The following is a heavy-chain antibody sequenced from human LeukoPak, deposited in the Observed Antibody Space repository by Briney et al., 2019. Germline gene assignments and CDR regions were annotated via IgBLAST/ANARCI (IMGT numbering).Heavy chain of an antibody. CDR1: GYTFSGYY. V-gene: IGHV1-2*04. Sequence: ASVKVSCMASGYTFSGYYVHGVRQAPGQGLEWMGRINPNGDGTNYAQKFQGWVTMTRDTSMSTAYMELSRLSSDDTAVYYCATGDYFDYWGQGTLVTVSS. CDR2: INPNGDGT. CDR3: ATGDYFDY. J-gene: IGHJ4*02.